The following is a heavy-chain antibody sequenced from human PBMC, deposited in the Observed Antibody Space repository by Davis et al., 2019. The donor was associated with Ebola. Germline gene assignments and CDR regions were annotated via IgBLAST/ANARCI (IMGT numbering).Heavy chain of an antibody. Sequence: GESLKISCAASGFTFSSYSMNWVRQAPGKGLEWVANIKQDGSEKYYVDSVKGRFTISRDNAKNSLYLQMNSLRAEDTAVYYCAKGPTYYDILTGLMANYYGMDVWGQGTTVTVSS. CDR3: AKGPTYYDILTGLMANYYGMDV. CDR2: IKQDGSEK. V-gene: IGHV3-7*03. J-gene: IGHJ6*02. D-gene: IGHD3-9*01. CDR1: GFTFSSYS.